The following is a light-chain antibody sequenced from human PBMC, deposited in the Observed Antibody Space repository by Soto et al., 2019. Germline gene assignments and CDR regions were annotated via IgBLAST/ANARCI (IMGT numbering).Light chain of an antibody. CDR2: SDN. CDR1: GSNIGSNS. V-gene: IGLV1-44*01. J-gene: IGLJ2*01. CDR3: ATWDDSLNGVV. Sequence: QSVLTQQPSASGTPGQRVTVSCSGAGSNIGSNSVNWYQQLPGRTPRLLIYSDNQRPSGVPDRFSGSKSGTSASLAVSGLQSEDEAAYYCATWDDSLNGVVFGGGTKLTVL.